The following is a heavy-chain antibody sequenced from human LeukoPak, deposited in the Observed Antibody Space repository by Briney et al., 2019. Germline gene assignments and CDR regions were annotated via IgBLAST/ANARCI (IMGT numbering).Heavy chain of an antibody. V-gene: IGHV5-51*01. CDR3: ARLGYCGGNCYLHGFDV. J-gene: IGHJ3*01. D-gene: IGHD2-21*02. CDR2: FNPGDSDT. CDR1: GYSFTNYW. Sequence: GGSLKTSWQGSGYSFTNYWNGRVRQMPGQGRGWGAIFNPGDSDTRYRPSFQGEVTISADKTISTAYMQWSSLKASDTALYFCARLGYCGGNCYLHGFDVWGQGTVVTVAS.